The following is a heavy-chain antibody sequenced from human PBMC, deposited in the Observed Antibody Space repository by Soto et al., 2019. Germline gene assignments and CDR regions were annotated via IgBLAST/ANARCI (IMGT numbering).Heavy chain of an antibody. V-gene: IGHV3-15*07. J-gene: IGHJ4*02. D-gene: IGHD6-19*01. CDR3: TRRIAVAGTYYFDY. CDR1: GFTFSHAW. CDR2: IKSISDGETT. Sequence: LLVESGGGFVQPGGSLRLSCVASGFTFSHAWMDWVRQAPGKGLEGVGRIKSISDGETTNYAASVAGRFTISRDDSQNTLFLHVNSLKTEDTGVYYCTRRIAVAGTYYFDYWGQGTLVTVSS.